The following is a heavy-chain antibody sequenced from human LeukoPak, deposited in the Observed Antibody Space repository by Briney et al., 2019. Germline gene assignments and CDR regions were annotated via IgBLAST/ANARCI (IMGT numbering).Heavy chain of an antibody. CDR1: GGSISSYY. J-gene: IGHJ3*02. V-gene: IGHV4-59*01. CDR2: IYYSGST. D-gene: IGHD2-21*01. Sequence: SETLSLTCTVSGGSISSYYWSWIRQPPGKGLEWLGYIYYSGSTNYNPSLKSRVTISVDTSKNQFSLKLSSVPAADTAVYYCARAISVDAFDIWGQGTMVTVSS. CDR3: ARAISVDAFDI.